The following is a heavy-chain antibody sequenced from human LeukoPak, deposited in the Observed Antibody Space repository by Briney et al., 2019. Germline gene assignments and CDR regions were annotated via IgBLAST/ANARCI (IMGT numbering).Heavy chain of an antibody. CDR1: GGSISSYY. CDR3: ARPGGRDHGGNSVAFDI. J-gene: IGHJ3*02. V-gene: IGHV4-4*07. D-gene: IGHD4-23*01. Sequence: SETLSLTCTVSGGSISSYYRSWIRQPAGKGLEWIGRIYTSGSTNYNPSLKSRVAISVDTSKNQFSLKLSSVTAADTAVYYCARPGGRDHGGNSVAFDIWGQGTMVTVSS. CDR2: IYTSGST.